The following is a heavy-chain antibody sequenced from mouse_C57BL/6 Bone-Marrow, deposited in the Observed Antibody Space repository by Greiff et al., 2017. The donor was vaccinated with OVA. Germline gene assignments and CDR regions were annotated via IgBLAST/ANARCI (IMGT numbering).Heavy chain of an antibody. J-gene: IGHJ2*01. CDR1: GFSLSTSNMG. CDR2: IWWNDDN. V-gene: IGHV8-5*01. D-gene: IGHD1-1*01. CDR3: AQMRGYYGSRFHYFDY. Sequence: QVTLKVSGPGILQPSQTLSLTCSSSGFSLSTSNMGIGWLRQPTGKGLVWLAHIWWNDDNYYNPSLKSRITISKDTSNNQVFLKITSMDTADTATYYCAQMRGYYGSRFHYFDYWGQGTTLTVSS.